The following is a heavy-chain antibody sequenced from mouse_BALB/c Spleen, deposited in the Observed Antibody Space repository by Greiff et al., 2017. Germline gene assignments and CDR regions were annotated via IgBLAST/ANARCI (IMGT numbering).Heavy chain of an antibody. J-gene: IGHJ3*01. CDR1: GYSFTGYN. V-gene: IGHV1-39*01. D-gene: IGHD3-1*01. Sequence: EVKLMESGPELEKPGASVKISCKASGYSFTGYNMNWVKQSNGKSLEWIGNIDPYYGGTSYNQKFKGKATLTVDKSSSTAYMQLKSLTSEDSAVYYCASTSSGYPAWFAYWGQGTLVTVSA. CDR3: ASTSSGYPAWFAY. CDR2: IDPYYGGT.